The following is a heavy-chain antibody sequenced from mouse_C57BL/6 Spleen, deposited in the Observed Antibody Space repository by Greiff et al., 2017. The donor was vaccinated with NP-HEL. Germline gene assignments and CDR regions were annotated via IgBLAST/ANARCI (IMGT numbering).Heavy chain of an antibody. Sequence: QVQLQQPGAELVKPGASVKMSCKASGYTFTSYWITWVKQRPGQGLEWIGDIYPGSGSTNYNEKFKSKATLTVDTSSSTAYMQLSSLTSEASAVYYCARWGGFITTVVAPFDDWGQGTTLTVSS. CDR2: IYPGSGST. CDR1: GYTFTSYW. D-gene: IGHD1-1*01. J-gene: IGHJ2*01. V-gene: IGHV1-55*01. CDR3: ARWGGFITTVVAPFDD.